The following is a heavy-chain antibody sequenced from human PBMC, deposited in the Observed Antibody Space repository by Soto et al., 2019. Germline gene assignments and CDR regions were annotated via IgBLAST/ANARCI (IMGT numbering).Heavy chain of an antibody. CDR2: INPGGGST. Sequence: ASVKVSCKASGYTFTSYYMHWVRQAPGQGLEWMGIINPGGGSTSYAQKFQGRVTMTRDTSTSTVYMELSSLRSEDTAVYYCARVPRITMVRGANYYFDYWGQGTLVTVSS. J-gene: IGHJ4*02. CDR3: ARVPRITMVRGANYYFDY. D-gene: IGHD3-10*01. V-gene: IGHV1-46*03. CDR1: GYTFTSYY.